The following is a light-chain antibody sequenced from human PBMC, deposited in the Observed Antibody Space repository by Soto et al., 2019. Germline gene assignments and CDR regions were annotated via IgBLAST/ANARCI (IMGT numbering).Light chain of an antibody. Sequence: QMTQSPSTLSASVGDRVTITCRASQTIHSWLAWYQQRPGQAPKVLIYDASNLESGVTSRFSGSGSGTEFTLTISSLQPDDFASYYCQQFNSVPWTFGRGTKVEIK. J-gene: IGKJ1*01. CDR1: QTIHSW. V-gene: IGKV1-5*01. CDR3: QQFNSVPWT. CDR2: DAS.